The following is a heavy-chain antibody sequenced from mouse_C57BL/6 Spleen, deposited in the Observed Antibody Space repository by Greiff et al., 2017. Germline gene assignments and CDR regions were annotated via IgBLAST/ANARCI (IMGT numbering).Heavy chain of an antibody. CDR2: IDPSDSYT. Sequence: QVQLKQPGAELVKPGASVKLSCKASGYTFTSYWMQWVKQRPGQGLEWIGEIDPSDSYTNYNQKFKGKATLTVDTSSSTAYMQLSSLTSEDSAVYYCARGGGSSYAMDYWGQGTSVTVSS. J-gene: IGHJ4*01. V-gene: IGHV1-50*01. CDR1: GYTFTSYW. CDR3: ARGGGSSYAMDY. D-gene: IGHD1-1*01.